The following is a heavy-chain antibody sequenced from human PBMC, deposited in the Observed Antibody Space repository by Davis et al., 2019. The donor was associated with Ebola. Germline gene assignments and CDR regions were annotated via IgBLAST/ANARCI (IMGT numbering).Heavy chain of an antibody. V-gene: IGHV3-21*01. CDR2: ISGTGGDI. J-gene: IGHJ6*02. CDR3: ATDRNTLMGVVPYFGMDV. D-gene: IGHD3-22*01. CDR1: GYNFSTYS. Sequence: ESLKTPCPASGYNFSTYSMNWLRQGPGKGLEWVSSISGTGGDIYYRDSVKGRFTISRYNAKNSLYLQMNNVRAEDAAVYYCATDRNTLMGVVPYFGMDVWGPGTTVTVSS.